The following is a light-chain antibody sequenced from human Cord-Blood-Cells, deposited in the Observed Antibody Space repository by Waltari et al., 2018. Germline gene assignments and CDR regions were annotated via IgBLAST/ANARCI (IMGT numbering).Light chain of an antibody. J-gene: IGLJ3*02. CDR2: EGS. CDR3: CSYAGSSTWV. CDR1: SSDVGSYNL. Sequence: QSALTQPASVSGSPGQSITLPSPGTSSDVGSYNLVPCYHQQPGKAPKLMIYEGSKRPSGVSNRFSGSKSGNTASLTISGLQAEDEADYYCCSYAGSSTWVFGGGTKLTVL. V-gene: IGLV2-23*01.